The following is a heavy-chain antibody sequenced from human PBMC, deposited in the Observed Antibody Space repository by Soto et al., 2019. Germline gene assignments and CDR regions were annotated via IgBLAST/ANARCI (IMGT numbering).Heavy chain of an antibody. CDR2: ISGSGGST. V-gene: IGHV3-23*01. D-gene: IGHD3-10*01. J-gene: IGHJ5*02. CDR1: GFTCSSYG. Sequence: PGGFLRLCCEVSGFTCSSYGMSWVRQARRRGLEWVSTISGSGGSTYYAASVQGRFPISRDNSKNTRSLQMNSLRAEDTTVYYFAKERMSYPRYNWFDPWGQGTLVTVSS. CDR3: AKERMSYPRYNWFDP.